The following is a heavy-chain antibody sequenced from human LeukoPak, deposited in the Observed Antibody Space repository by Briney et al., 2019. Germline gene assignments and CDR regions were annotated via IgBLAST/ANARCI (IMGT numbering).Heavy chain of an antibody. D-gene: IGHD5-12*01. Sequence: SETLSLTCAVSGGSISGYYWIWIRQPPGKGLEWIGYIYYNGITNYNPSLKSRVTISVDTSKNQFSLKLSSVTAADTAMYYCARHQYSGYDRVFDYWGQGTLVTVSS. J-gene: IGHJ4*02. V-gene: IGHV4-59*08. CDR2: IYYNGIT. CDR3: ARHQYSGYDRVFDY. CDR1: GGSISGYY.